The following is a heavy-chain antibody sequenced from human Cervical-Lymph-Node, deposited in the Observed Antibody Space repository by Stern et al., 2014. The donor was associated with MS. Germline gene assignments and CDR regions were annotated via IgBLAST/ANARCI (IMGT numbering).Heavy chain of an antibody. CDR1: GFTFNGYA. Sequence: QVQLVESGGGVVQPGKSLRLSCAASGFTFNGYALHWVRQAPGKGLEWVAVISFDGNNKYFADSVQGRFTISRDNSKNTLYLQMSSLRNEDTAVYYCARDLSSGSPAGAFDSWGQGTMVTVSS. D-gene: IGHD3-22*01. CDR2: ISFDGNNK. CDR3: ARDLSSGSPAGAFDS. V-gene: IGHV3-30-3*01. J-gene: IGHJ3*02.